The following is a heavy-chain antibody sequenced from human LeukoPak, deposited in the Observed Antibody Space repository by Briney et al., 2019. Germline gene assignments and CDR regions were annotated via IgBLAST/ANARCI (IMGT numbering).Heavy chain of an antibody. CDR2: IYYSGST. CDR1: GGSISSYY. J-gene: IGHJ4*02. D-gene: IGHD3-10*01. CDR3: ARGVTMVRGAFDY. Sequence: PSETLSLTCTVSGGSISSYYWSWIRQPPGKGLEWIGYIYYSGSTNYNPSLKSRVTISVDTSKNQFSLKLNSVTAADTAVYYCARGVTMVRGAFDYWGQGTLVTVSS. V-gene: IGHV4-59*01.